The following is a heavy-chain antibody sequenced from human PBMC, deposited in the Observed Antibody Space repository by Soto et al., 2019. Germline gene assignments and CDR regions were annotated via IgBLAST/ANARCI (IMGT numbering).Heavy chain of an antibody. V-gene: IGHV3-21*01. CDR1: GFAFNSYG. Sequence: GGSLRLSCTVSGFAFNSYGTNWVRQAPGKGLEWVSSISKSDYTYYSDSVKGRFTISRDNAKNSVSLQMNTLRVEDTAVYYCAREDSIIIPAVSDFWGQGTLVTVSS. CDR2: ISKSDYT. J-gene: IGHJ4*02. CDR3: AREDSIIIPAVSDF. D-gene: IGHD2-2*01.